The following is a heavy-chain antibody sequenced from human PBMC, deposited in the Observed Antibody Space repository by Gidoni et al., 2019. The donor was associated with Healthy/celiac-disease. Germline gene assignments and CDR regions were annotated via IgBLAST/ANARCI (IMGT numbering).Heavy chain of an antibody. D-gene: IGHD1-26*01. CDR2: NKPNSGGT. CDR1: GYTFTGYY. V-gene: IGHV1-2*04. CDR3: ARDEAVGASYGMDV. J-gene: IGHJ6*02. Sequence: QVQLVQSGAEVKKPGASVTVSCKASGYTFTGYYMHWGRQAPGHGLEWMGWNKPNSGGTNYAQKFQGWVTMTRDTSISTAYMELSRLRSDDTAVYYCARDEAVGASYGMDVWGQGTTVTVSS.